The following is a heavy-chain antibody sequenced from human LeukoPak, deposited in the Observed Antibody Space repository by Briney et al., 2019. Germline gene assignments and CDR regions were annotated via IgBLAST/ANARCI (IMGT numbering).Heavy chain of an antibody. Sequence: GGSLRLSCAASGFTFSSYGMHWVRQAPGKGLEWVSFIDVSGTERNYADSVKGRFTISRDTSKNSLYLQMNSLRAEDTAIYYCARVLRYSKGWFAIAYWGQGTLVTVSS. CDR3: ARVLRYSKGWFAIAY. V-gene: IGHV3-21*05. CDR1: GFTFSSYG. J-gene: IGHJ1*01. CDR2: IDVSGTER. D-gene: IGHD6-19*01.